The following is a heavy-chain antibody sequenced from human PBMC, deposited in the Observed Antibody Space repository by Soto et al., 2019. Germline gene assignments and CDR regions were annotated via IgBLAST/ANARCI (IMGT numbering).Heavy chain of an antibody. Sequence: PVGSLRLSGAASGFTFSSYAMHWVRQAPGTGLEWVAIIPYDGRDKNYPDSVKGRFTISRDNSKNTLYLQMNSLRAEDTAVYYCARSAGGSYPQYDYWGQGTLVTVSS. CDR3: ARSAGGSYPQYDY. V-gene: IGHV3-30*04. D-gene: IGHD1-26*01. CDR1: GFTFSSYA. CDR2: IPYDGRDK. J-gene: IGHJ4*02.